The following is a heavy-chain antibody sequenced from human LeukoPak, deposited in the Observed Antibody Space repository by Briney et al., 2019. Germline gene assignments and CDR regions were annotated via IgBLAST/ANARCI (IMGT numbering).Heavy chain of an antibody. V-gene: IGHV3-15*01. CDR2: IKSKAGGGTT. CDR1: GFTVSNDW. D-gene: IGHD1-26*01. Sequence: PGGSLRLSCAASGFTVSNDWMSWVRQAPGKGPEWVCLIKSKAGGGTTDYAAPVKGRFSISRDDSKNTLYLEMNSLETEDTAVYYCSRYLGAFGMDVWGKGTTVTVSS. J-gene: IGHJ6*04. CDR3: SRYLGAFGMDV.